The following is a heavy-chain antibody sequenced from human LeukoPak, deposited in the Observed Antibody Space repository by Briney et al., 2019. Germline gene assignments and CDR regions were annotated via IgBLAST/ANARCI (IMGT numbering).Heavy chain of an antibody. D-gene: IGHD6-19*01. CDR3: ARGVLARTLQWLVPLSYGMDV. J-gene: IGHJ6*02. CDR2: MNPNSGNT. CDR1: GGTFTSYD. Sequence: ASVKVSCKASGGTFTSYDINWVRQATGQGLEWMGWMNPNSGNTGYAQKFQGRVTMTRNTSISTAYMELSSLRSEDTAVYYCARGVLARTLQWLVPLSYGMDVWGQGTTVTVSS. V-gene: IGHV1-8*01.